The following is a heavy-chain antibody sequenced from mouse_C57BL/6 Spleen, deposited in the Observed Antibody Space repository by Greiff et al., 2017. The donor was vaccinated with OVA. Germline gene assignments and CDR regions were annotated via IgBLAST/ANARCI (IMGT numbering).Heavy chain of an antibody. V-gene: IGHV1-81*01. D-gene: IGHD1-1*01. CDR3: ARWGYYGAWFAY. Sequence: QVQLQQSGAELARPGASVKLSCKASGYTFTSYGISWVKQRTGQGLEWIGEINPRSGNTYYNEKFKGKATLTADKSSSTAYMELRSLTSEDSAVYFCARWGYYGAWFAYWGQGTLVTVSA. CDR1: GYTFTSYG. J-gene: IGHJ3*01. CDR2: INPRSGNT.